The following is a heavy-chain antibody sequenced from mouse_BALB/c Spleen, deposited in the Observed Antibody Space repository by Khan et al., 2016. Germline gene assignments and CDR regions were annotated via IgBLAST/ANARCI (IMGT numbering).Heavy chain of an antibody. V-gene: IGHV1-87*01. CDR1: GYTFTSYW. CDR3: ARGNSYYDYDY. CDR2: IYPGDGDT. D-gene: IGHD2-4*01. J-gene: IGHJ2*01. Sequence: VQLQESGAELARPGASFPLSCPASGYTFTSYWMQWVKQRPGQGLEWIGAIYPGDGDTRYTQKFKGKATLTADKSSSTAYMQLSSLASEDSAVYYCARGNSYYDYDYWGQGTTLTVSS.